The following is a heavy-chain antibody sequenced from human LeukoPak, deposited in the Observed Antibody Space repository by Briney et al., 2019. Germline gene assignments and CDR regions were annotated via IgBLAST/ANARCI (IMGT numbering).Heavy chain of an antibody. J-gene: IGHJ4*02. CDR1: GFTFSDYY. D-gene: IGHD3-16*02. Sequence: GGSLRLSCAASGFTFSDYYMSWVRQAPGKGLEWVSAISGSGGSTYYADSVKGRFTISRDNSKNTLYLQMNSLRAEDTAVYYCAKDKDYVWGSYRHSPSFDYWGQGTLVTVSS. V-gene: IGHV3-23*01. CDR2: ISGSGGST. CDR3: AKDKDYVWGSYRHSPSFDY.